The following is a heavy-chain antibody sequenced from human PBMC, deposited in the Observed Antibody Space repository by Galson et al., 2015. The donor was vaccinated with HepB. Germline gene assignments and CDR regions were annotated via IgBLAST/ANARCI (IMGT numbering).Heavy chain of an antibody. J-gene: IGHJ4*02. V-gene: IGHV3-15*07. CDR3: TAFLEWSFFLIDY. CDR1: GFTFSNAW. CDR2: IKSKTDGGTT. D-gene: IGHD3-3*01. Sequence: SLRLSCAASGFTFSNAWMNWVRQAPGKGLEWVGRIKSKTDGGTTDYAAPVKGRFTISRDDSKNTLYLQMNSLKTEDTAVYYCTAFLEWSFFLIDYWGQGTLVTVSS.